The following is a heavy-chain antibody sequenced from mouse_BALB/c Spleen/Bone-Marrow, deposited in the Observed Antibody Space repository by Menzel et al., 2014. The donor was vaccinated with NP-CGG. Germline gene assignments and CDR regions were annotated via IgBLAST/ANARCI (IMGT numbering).Heavy chain of an antibody. D-gene: IGHD1-1*01. CDR2: IYPGDGDT. J-gene: IGHJ3*01. CDR3: ARRDYGSSYGWFAY. V-gene: IGHV1-82*01. Sequence: QVQLQQSGPELVKPGASVKISCKASGYAFSSSWMNRLKQRPGQGLEWIGRIYPGDGDTNYNGKFKAKATLTADKSSSTAYMQLSSLTSVDSAVYFCARRDYGSSYGWFAYWGQGTLVTVSA. CDR1: GYAFSSSW.